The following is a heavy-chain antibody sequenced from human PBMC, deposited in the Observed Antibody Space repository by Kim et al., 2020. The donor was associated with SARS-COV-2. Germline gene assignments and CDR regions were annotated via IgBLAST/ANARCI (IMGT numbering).Heavy chain of an antibody. D-gene: IGHD6-13*01. CDR3: AKDRAAAAGTGQFDY. J-gene: IGHJ4*02. CDR2: ISGSGYNT. V-gene: IGHV3-23*01. CDR1: GFTFSSYA. Sequence: GGSLRLSCAASGFTFSSYAMTWVRQAPGKGLEWVSAISGSGYNTYYADSVRGRFTISRDSSQNTVFLQVTSLRDDDTAVYHGAKDRAAAAGTGQFDYWGQGTLVTVSS.